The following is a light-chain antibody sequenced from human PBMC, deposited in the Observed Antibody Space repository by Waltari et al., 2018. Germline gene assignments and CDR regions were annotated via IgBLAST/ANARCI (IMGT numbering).Light chain of an antibody. Sequence: DIQMTQPPSSLSASVGARVTITCLASQSISSYLNWYQQKPGKAPKLLIYAASSLQRGVPSRFSGSGSGTDFTLTISSLQPEDFATYYCQQSYTTFGQGTKVEIK. J-gene: IGKJ1*01. V-gene: IGKV1-39*01. CDR3: QQSYTT. CDR1: QSISSY. CDR2: AAS.